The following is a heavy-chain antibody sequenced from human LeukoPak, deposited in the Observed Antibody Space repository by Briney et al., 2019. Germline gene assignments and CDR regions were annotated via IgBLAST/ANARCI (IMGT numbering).Heavy chain of an antibody. D-gene: IGHD2-21*02. CDR1: GGSISSSSYY. V-gene: IGHV4-39*01. Sequence: SETLSLTCTVSGGSISSSSYYWGWIRQPPGKGLEWIGSIYYSGSTYYNPSLKSRVTISVDTSKNQFSLKLSSVTAADTAAYYCARLGVTAAGPQDYWGQGTLVTVSS. CDR2: IYYSGST. CDR3: ARLGVTAAGPQDY. J-gene: IGHJ4*02.